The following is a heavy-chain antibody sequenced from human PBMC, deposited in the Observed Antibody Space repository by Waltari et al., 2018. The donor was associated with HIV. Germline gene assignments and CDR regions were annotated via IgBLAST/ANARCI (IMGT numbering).Heavy chain of an antibody. CDR2: INPNSGGT. CDR3: ARRIDGITPYYFDY. J-gene: IGHJ4*02. Sequence: QVQLVQSGAAVKKPEASVKVSCKASGYTSTGCYMHWVGQAPGQGLEWMGWINPNSGGTNYAQKFQGRVTMTRDTSISTAYMELSRLRSDDTAVYYCARRIDGITPYYFDYWGQGTLVTVSS. CDR1: GYTSTGCY. D-gene: IGHD1-20*01. V-gene: IGHV1-2*02.